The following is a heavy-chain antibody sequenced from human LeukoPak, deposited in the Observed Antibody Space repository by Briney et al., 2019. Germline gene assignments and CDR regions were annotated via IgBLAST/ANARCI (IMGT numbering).Heavy chain of an antibody. CDR1: GGTFSSYA. J-gene: IGHJ1*01. Sequence: ASVKVSCKASGGTFSSYAISWVRQAPGQGLEWMGGIIPIFGTANYAQKFQGRVTITADESTSTAYMVLSSLRSEDTAVYYCASKNPGSSWYFAEYFQHWGQGTLVTVSS. CDR3: ASKNPGSSWYFAEYFQH. D-gene: IGHD6-13*01. CDR2: IIPIFGTA. V-gene: IGHV1-69*13.